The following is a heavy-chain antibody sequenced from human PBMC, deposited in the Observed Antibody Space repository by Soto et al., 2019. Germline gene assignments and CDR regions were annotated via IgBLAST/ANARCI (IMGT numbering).Heavy chain of an antibody. V-gene: IGHV4-39*01. J-gene: IGHJ4*02. D-gene: IGHD4-17*01. CDR2: ISYSGRT. Sequence: SKTLSLTCTVSGASIITDNYFWVWIRQSPRRGLELIGSISYSGRTYDNPSLQSRVTISIDASKNQFSLKLTSVTTADTAVYYCARRRASDYGGNHHPYYFDRWGQGALVTVSS. CDR3: ARRRASDYGGNHHPYYFDR. CDR1: GASIITDNYF.